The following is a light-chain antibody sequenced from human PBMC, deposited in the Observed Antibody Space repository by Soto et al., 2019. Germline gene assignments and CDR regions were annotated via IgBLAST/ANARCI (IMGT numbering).Light chain of an antibody. Sequence: QSVMTQPPSASGAPGQSVTISCSGSSYSIGNNIVNWYQQLPATAPKLLIYSNNQRPSGAPDRFSGSKSGTTAPLAIGGHQSDDEAEYYCAAWDDSLSGVVFGGGTKVTVL. J-gene: IGLJ2*01. V-gene: IGLV1-44*01. CDR2: SNN. CDR3: AAWDDSLSGVV. CDR1: SYSIGNNI.